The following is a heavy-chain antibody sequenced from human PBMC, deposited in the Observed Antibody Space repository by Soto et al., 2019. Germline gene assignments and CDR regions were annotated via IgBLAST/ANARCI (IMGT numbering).Heavy chain of an antibody. CDR1: GFTFTRSA. V-gene: IGHV1-58*01. CDR2: IVVGSGNT. Sequence: SVKVSCKASGFTFTRSAVQWVRQARGQRLEWIGWIVVGSGNTNYAQRFQERVTITRDMSTSTAYMELSSLRSEDTAVYYCAAGLSDYYYYGMDVWGQGTTVTVSS. CDR3: AAGLSDYYYYGMDV. J-gene: IGHJ6*02.